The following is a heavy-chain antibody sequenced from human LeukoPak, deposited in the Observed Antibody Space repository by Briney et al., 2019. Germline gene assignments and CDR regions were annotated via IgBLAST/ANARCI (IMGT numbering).Heavy chain of an antibody. V-gene: IGHV4-59*01. CDR3: ARAPIVGATPDYYYYYGMDV. CDR2: ISNSGST. Sequence: SETLSLTCIVSGGSISSYFWSWIRQPPGKGLEWIGYISNSGSTNYNPSLKSRVTISADTSKNQFSLKLSSVTAADTAVYYCARAPIVGATPDYYYYYGMDVWGQGTTVTVSS. J-gene: IGHJ6*02. CDR1: GGSISSYF. D-gene: IGHD1-26*01.